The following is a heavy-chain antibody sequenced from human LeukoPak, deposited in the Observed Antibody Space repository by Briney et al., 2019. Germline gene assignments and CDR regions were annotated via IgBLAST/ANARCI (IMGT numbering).Heavy chain of an antibody. Sequence: PSETLSLTCSVSGDSIWISPYYWAWIRQPPGKGLEWIGNIYYSGNTYYNPSLKSRVTISVDTSKNQFSLMPSSVTAADTAVYYCTRHLRYFDMLNWGQGTLVTVSS. CDR3: TRHLRYFDMLN. J-gene: IGHJ4*02. V-gene: IGHV4-39*01. CDR2: IYYSGNT. D-gene: IGHD3-9*01. CDR1: GDSIWISPYY.